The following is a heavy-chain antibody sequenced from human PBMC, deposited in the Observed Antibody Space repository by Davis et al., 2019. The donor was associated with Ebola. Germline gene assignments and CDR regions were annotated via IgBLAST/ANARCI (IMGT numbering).Heavy chain of an antibody. CDR2: INHSGST. J-gene: IGHJ4*02. Sequence: MPSETLSLTCAVYGGSFSGYYWSWIRQPPGKGLEWIGEINHSGSTNYNPSLKSRVTISVDTSKNQFSLKLSSVTAADTAVYYCAREVDGYNDYWGQGILVTVSS. CDR1: GGSFSGYY. CDR3: AREVDGYNDY. V-gene: IGHV4-34*01. D-gene: IGHD5-24*01.